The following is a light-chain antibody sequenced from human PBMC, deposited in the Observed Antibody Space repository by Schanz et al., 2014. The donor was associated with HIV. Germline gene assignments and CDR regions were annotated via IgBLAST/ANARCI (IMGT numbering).Light chain of an antibody. CDR3: QQYGVSPFT. Sequence: EIVLTQSPATLSLSPGERATLSCRASQSVTNYLAWYQQKRGQAPRLLIYGASSRATGIPDRFSGSGSGTDFTLTISRLEPEDFAVYYCQQYGVSPFTFGPGTTVDIK. CDR2: GAS. CDR1: QSVTNY. J-gene: IGKJ3*01. V-gene: IGKV3-20*01.